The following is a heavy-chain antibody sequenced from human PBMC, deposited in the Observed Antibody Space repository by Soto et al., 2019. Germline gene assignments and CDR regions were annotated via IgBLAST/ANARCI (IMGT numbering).Heavy chain of an antibody. CDR2: ISSSGTGI. CDR3: ARAYSDAFDI. D-gene: IGHD2-15*01. V-gene: IGHV3-11*01. J-gene: IGHJ3*02. Sequence: QVQLVESGGGLVKPGGSLRLPCAASGFTFRDYYMTWIRQAPGKGLEWVSYISSSGTGIYYPDSVKGRFTISRDNAKNSLYLQMGGLRAEDTAVYYCARAYSDAFDIWGQGTMVTVSS. CDR1: GFTFRDYY.